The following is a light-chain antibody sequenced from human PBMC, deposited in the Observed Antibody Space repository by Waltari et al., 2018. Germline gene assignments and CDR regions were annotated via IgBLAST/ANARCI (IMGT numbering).Light chain of an antibody. CDR2: DTS. Sequence: EVVFTHSPGTLSFSAVESATVSCRASQSVSRYLAWYQQKPGQAPRLLIYDTSTRATGIPDRFSGSGSGTDFNLTISRLDPEDFAVYYCQKYGTLPATFGQGTKVEVK. V-gene: IGKV3-20*01. CDR1: QSVSRY. J-gene: IGKJ1*01. CDR3: QKYGTLPAT.